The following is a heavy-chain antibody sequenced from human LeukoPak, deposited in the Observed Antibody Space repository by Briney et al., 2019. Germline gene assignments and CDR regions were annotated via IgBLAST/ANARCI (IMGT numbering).Heavy chain of an antibody. J-gene: IGHJ5*02. Sequence: PSETLPLTCTVSGVPINSSSYYWGWIRQPPGKGLEWIGSIYYSGSTYYNPSLKSRVTISVDTSKNQFSLKLSSVTAADTAVYYCARFYGSGSNNWFDPWGQGTLVTVSS. V-gene: IGHV4-39*07. CDR2: IYYSGST. CDR3: ARFYGSGSNNWFDP. D-gene: IGHD3-10*01. CDR1: GVPINSSSYY.